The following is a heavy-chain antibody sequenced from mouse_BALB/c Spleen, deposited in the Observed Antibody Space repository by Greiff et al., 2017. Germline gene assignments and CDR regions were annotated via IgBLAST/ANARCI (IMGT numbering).Heavy chain of an antibody. CDR3: ASHGNYFAH. CDR2: IDPENGNT. J-gene: IGHJ3*01. CDR1: GFNIKDYY. Sequence: VQLQQSGAELVRPGALVKLSCKASGFNIKDYYMHWVKQRPEQGLEWIGWIDPENGNTIYDPKFQGKASITADTSSNTAYLQLSSLTSEDTAVYYCASHGNYFAHWGQGTLCTVSA. D-gene: IGHD2-1*01. V-gene: IGHV14-1*02.